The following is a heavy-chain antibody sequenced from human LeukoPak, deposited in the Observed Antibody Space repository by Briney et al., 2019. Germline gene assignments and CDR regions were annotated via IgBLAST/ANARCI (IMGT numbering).Heavy chain of an antibody. J-gene: IGHJ4*02. D-gene: IGHD5-24*01. Sequence: GGSLRLSCAASGFTFSSYSMNWVRQAPGKGLEWVSSISSSSSYIYYADSVKGRFTISRDNAKNSLYLQMNSLRAEDTAVYYCARTIEMATISYFDYWGQGTLVTVSS. CDR2: ISSSSSYI. V-gene: IGHV3-21*01. CDR3: ARTIEMATISYFDY. CDR1: GFTFSSYS.